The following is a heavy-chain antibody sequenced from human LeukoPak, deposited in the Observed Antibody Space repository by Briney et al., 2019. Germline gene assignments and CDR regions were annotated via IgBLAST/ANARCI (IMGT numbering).Heavy chain of an antibody. V-gene: IGHV4-59*01. CDR2: IYYSGST. J-gene: IGHJ6*03. CDR1: GGSMSSYF. D-gene: IGHD6-19*01. CDR3: ARGYSTGSKRFSLYYYMDV. Sequence: SETLSLTCTVSGGSMSSYFWSWIRQPPGKGLEWIGYIYYSGSTNKNPSLKSRVTMSVESTNNQFSLKLNSVTAANTAVYYCARGYSTGSKRFSLYYYMDVWGKGTTVSVSS.